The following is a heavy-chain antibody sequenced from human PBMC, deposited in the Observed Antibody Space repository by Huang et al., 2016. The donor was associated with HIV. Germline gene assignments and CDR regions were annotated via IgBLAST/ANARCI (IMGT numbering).Heavy chain of an antibody. V-gene: IGHV1-69*01. D-gene: IGHD3-22*01. CDR2: LGAIVVSP. J-gene: IGHJ4*02. Sequence: QVHLVQSGAEVKKPGSSVKVSCKASGDSFTSLPINWVRQAPGQGLEWLGGLGAIVVSPTDAQKFGGRVTISADESTSTSYMELSRLRSDDTAMYYCATSTPMLGESGGWSGKVVITENVPYVDWGQGTLVTVSS. CDR1: GDSFTSLP. CDR3: ATSTPMLGESGGWSGKVVITENVPYVD.